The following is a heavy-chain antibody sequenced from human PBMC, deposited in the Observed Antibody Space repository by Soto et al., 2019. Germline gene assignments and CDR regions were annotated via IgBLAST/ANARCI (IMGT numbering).Heavy chain of an antibody. V-gene: IGHV1-69*13. CDR1: GGTFSSYA. CDR2: IIPIFGTA. J-gene: IGHJ5*02. D-gene: IGHD3-22*01. Sequence: GASVKVSCTASGGTFSSYAISWVRQAPGQGLEWMGGIIPIFGTANYAQKFQGRVTITADESTSTAYMELSSLRSEDTAVYYCARDPGGYYDSSGFAWFDPWGQGTLVTVSS. CDR3: ARDPGGYYDSSGFAWFDP.